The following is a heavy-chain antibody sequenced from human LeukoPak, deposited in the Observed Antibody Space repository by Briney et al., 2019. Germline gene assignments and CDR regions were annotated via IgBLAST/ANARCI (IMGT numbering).Heavy chain of an antibody. D-gene: IGHD6-6*01. J-gene: IGHJ4*02. CDR1: EFTFSNYG. CDR3: AREEGSSSISSLDY. Sequence: PGGSLRLSCAASEFTFSNYGMTWVRQAPGKGLEWVSSISSSSSYIYYADSVKGRFTISRDNAKNSLYLQMNSLRAEDTAVYYCAREEGSSSISSLDYWGQGTLVTVSS. V-gene: IGHV3-21*01. CDR2: ISSSSSYI.